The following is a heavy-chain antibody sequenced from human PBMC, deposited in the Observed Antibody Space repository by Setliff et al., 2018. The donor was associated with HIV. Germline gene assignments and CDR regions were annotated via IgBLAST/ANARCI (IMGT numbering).Heavy chain of an antibody. Sequence: PGGSLRLSCTASAVTFNKYAMAWVRQAPGKGLEWVSAISDTGDYIYYADSVKGRFTISRDNSADTVYLQMTGLRVEDTAVYFCAKDPPGFSHFLDYWGQGAVVTSPQ. CDR3: AKDPPGFSHFLDY. CDR1: AVTFNKYA. J-gene: IGHJ4*02. V-gene: IGHV3-23*01. CDR2: ISDTGDYI.